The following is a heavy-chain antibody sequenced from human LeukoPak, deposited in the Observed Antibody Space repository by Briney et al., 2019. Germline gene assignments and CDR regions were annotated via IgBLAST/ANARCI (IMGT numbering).Heavy chain of an antibody. CDR2: ISSSSSST. V-gene: IGHV3-21*01. Sequence: PGGSLRLSCAASGFTFSTYSMNWVRQAPGKGLEWVSSISSSSSSTFYADSVKGRFTISRDNAKNSLYLQMNSLRAEDTAVYYCARERGAFGYWGQGTLVTVSS. D-gene: IGHD5-12*01. CDR3: ARERGAFGY. J-gene: IGHJ4*02. CDR1: GFTFSTYS.